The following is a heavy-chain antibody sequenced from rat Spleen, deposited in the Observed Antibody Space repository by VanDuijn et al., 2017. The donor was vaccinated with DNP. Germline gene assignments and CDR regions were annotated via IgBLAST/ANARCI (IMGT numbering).Heavy chain of an antibody. V-gene: IGHV5S10*01. CDR1: GFTFSDYA. CDR3: TTIGYPGITLYVMDA. CDR2: IIYDGSRT. D-gene: IGHD1-4*01. J-gene: IGHJ4*01. Sequence: EVQLVVSGGGLVQPGRSLKLSCAASGFTFSDYAMAWVRQTPETGLEWVANIIYDGSRTHYRDSVKGRFTISRDNSKNILYLQMESLKSEDTATYYCTTIGYPGITLYVMDAWGPGASVSVSS.